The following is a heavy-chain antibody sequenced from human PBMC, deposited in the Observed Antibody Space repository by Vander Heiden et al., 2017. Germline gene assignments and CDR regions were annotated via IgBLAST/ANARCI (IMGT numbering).Heavy chain of an antibody. CDR1: GYTLTQSY. V-gene: IGHV1-24*01. D-gene: IGHD5-18*01. J-gene: IGHJ5*02. CDR2: FDPEDGET. CDR3: ATEAYSYGYYKGEMIWFDP. Sequence: QVQLVQSGAEVTTPGPSVKVSCKVSGYTLTQSYINWARQAPGKGLEWMGGFDPEDGETIYAQKFQGRVTMTEDSSTDTGYMELSSLRSEDTAVYYCATEAYSYGYYKGEMIWFDPWGQGTLVTVSS.